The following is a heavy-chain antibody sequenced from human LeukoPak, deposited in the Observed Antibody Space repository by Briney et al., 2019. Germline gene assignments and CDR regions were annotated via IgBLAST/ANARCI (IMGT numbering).Heavy chain of an antibody. V-gene: IGHV3-66*01. Sequence: GGSLRLSCAASGFSVVTTYMSWVRQAPGKGLEWVSVIYSGGNTYYADSVKGKFTISRDNSKTAVFLQMNSLRAEDTAVYYCAREGGTSWAFDIWGQGTLVTVSS. CDR3: AREGGTSWAFDI. CDR2: IYSGGNT. J-gene: IGHJ3*02. D-gene: IGHD6-13*01. CDR1: GFSVVTTY.